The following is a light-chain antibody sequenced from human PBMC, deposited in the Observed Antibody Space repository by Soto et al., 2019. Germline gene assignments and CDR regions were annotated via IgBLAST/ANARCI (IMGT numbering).Light chain of an antibody. J-gene: IGLJ1*01. CDR3: CSYAGSYTWV. Sequence: QSVLTQPRSVSGSPGQSVTISCTGSNXDVGAYKFVSWLQHNPGEAPKVMIYDVTQRPSGVPDRFSGTKSGNTASLTISGLQAEDEADYYCCSYAGSYTWVFGSGTKVTVL. V-gene: IGLV2-11*01. CDR1: NXDVGAYKF. CDR2: DVT.